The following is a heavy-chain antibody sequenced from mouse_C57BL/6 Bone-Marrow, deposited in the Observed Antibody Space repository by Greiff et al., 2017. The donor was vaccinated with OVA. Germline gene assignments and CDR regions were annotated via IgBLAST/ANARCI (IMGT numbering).Heavy chain of an antibody. J-gene: IGHJ4*01. D-gene: IGHD1-1*01. V-gene: IGHV3-6*01. CDR2: ISYDGSN. CDR1: GYSITSGYY. CDR3: SRGGGSTTGAMDY. Sequence: EVKLQESGPGLVKPSQSLSLTCSVTGYSITSGYYWNWIRQFPGNKLEWMAYISYDGSNNYNPSLKNRISITRDTSKNQFFLKLNSLTTEDTATYYCSRGGGSTTGAMDYWGQGTSVTVSS.